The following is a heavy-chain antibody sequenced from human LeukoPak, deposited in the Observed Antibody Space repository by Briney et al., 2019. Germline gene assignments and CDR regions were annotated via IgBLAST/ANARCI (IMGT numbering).Heavy chain of an antibody. Sequence: PGGSLRLSCSASGFTFSSYAMNWVRQAPGKGLVWVSRIASDGSSTTHADSVKGRFSISRDNAKNTLYLQMNSLRVEDTAVYYCARGRPHGNDYWGQGTLVTVSS. CDR3: ARGRPHGNDY. V-gene: IGHV3-74*01. CDR2: IASDGSST. CDR1: GFTFSSYA. D-gene: IGHD4-23*01. J-gene: IGHJ4*02.